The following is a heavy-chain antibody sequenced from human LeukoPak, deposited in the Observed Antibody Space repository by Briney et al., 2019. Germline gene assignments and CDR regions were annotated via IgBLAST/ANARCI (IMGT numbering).Heavy chain of an antibody. CDR3: AGHRAYSSSSPFDY. Sequence: PSETLSLTCSVSGGSISSLYWSWIRQPPLKGLETIGYIYYTGSTNYNPSLKSRVTVFVDMSKNQFSLRLSSVTAADAAVYYCAGHRAYSSSSPFDYWGQGTLVTVSS. D-gene: IGHD6-6*01. J-gene: IGHJ4*02. V-gene: IGHV4-59*08. CDR2: IYYTGST. CDR1: GGSISSLY.